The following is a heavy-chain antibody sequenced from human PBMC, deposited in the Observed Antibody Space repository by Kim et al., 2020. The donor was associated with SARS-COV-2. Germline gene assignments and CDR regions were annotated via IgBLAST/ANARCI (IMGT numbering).Heavy chain of an antibody. CDR3: ARDQVYSSSSEYYYYYGMGV. J-gene: IGHJ6*02. CDR1: GFTFSSYG. V-gene: IGHV3-33*01. D-gene: IGHD6-6*01. Sequence: GGSLRLSCAASGFTFSSYGMHWVRQAPGKGLEWVAVIWYDGSNKYYADSVKGRFTISRDNSKNTLYLQMNSLRAEDTAVYYCARDQVYSSSSEYYYYYGMGVWGPGSAVPVS. CDR2: IWYDGSNK.